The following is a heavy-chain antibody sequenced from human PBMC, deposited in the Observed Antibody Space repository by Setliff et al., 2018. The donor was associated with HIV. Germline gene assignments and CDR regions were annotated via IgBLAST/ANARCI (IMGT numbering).Heavy chain of an antibody. CDR3: VRDRGISSFET. V-gene: IGHV6-1*01. Sequence: AWSWIRQSPSRGLEWLGRTYYRSTWRFGYADSVRGRISIAPDTSKNQFSMQLKSVTPEDAAVYFCVRDRGISSFETWGQGTKVTVSS. CDR2: TYYRSTWRF. CDR1: A. J-gene: IGHJ3*02. D-gene: IGHD3-10*01.